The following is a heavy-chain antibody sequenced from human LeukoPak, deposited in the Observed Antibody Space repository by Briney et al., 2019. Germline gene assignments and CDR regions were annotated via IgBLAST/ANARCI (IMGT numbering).Heavy chain of an antibody. V-gene: IGHV3-53*04. J-gene: IGHJ6*02. Sequence: GGSLRLSCAASGFTVSSNYMSWVRQAPGKGLEWVSVIYSGGSTYYADSVKGRFTISRHNSKNTLYLQMNSLRTADTAAYYYARERGSPYYCYGMDVWGRGTTVSVSS. CDR1: GFTVSSNY. D-gene: IGHD3-10*01. CDR3: ARERGSPYYCYGMDV. CDR2: IYSGGST.